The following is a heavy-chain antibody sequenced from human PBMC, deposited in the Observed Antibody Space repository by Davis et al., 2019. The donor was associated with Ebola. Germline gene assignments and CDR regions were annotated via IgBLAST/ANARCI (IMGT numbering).Heavy chain of an antibody. Sequence: HSQTLSLTCAISGDSVSGSSGAWNWIRQSPSRGLEWLGRTYYTSKWFNHYAESVKSRITINPDTSKNQFSLQLDSVTPEDTAVYYCARGWLRSGMDVWGNGTTVTVSS. CDR3: ARGWLRSGMDV. J-gene: IGHJ6*04. V-gene: IGHV6-1*01. D-gene: IGHD6-19*01. CDR1: GDSVSGSSGA. CDR2: TYYTSKWFN.